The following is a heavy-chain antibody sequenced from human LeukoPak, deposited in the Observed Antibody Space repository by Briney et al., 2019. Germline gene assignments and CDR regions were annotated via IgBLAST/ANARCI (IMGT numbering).Heavy chain of an antibody. CDR1: GYTFTGYY. CDR2: INPNSGGT. CDR3: ARVVRGVTKILDY. Sequence: ASVKVSCKASGYTFTGYYMHWVRQAPGQGLEWMGRINPNSGGTNYAQKFQGRVTMTRDTSISTAYMELSRLRSDGTAVYYCARVVRGVTKILDYWGQGTLVTVSS. J-gene: IGHJ4*02. D-gene: IGHD3-10*01. V-gene: IGHV1-2*06.